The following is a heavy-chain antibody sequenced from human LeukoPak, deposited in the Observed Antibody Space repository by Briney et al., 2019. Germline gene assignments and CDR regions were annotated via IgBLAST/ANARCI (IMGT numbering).Heavy chain of an antibody. J-gene: IGHJ3*02. CDR1: RGTFSSYA. Sequence: ASVKVSCKASRGTFSSYAISWVRQAPGQGLEWMGGIIPIFGTANYAQKFQGRVTITADESTSTAYMELSSLRSEDTAVYYCARDYACEDAFDIWGQGTMVTVSS. CDR3: ARDYACEDAFDI. V-gene: IGHV1-69*13. D-gene: IGHD2-2*01. CDR2: IIPIFGTA.